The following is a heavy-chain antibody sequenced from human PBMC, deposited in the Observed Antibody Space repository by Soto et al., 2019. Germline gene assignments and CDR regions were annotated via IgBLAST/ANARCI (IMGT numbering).Heavy chain of an antibody. V-gene: IGHV1-46*01. Sequence: QVQLMQSGAEVKKPGASVKVSCKASGDTFSDYYIHWVRQAPGQGLEWMGTVNPSGGHTTYSQHFLGRVSMTRDTSTSTLHVELNSLTSEDTAVYYCARGGHVVVVTAALDYWGQGTIVTVAS. CDR3: ARGGHVVVVTAALDY. CDR2: VNPSGGHT. D-gene: IGHD2-21*02. J-gene: IGHJ4*02. CDR1: GDTFSDYY.